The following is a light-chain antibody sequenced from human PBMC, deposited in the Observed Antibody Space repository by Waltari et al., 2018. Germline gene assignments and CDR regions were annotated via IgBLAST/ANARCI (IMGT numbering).Light chain of an antibody. J-gene: IGKJ1*01. Sequence: SCRASESIGRTLAWYQQKPGQPPRLLVYDASSRATGIPGRFSGSGSRTDFSLTISRLEPEDFAVYYCQKYGTRPATFGQGTKVEIK. CDR3: QKYGTRPAT. CDR1: ESIGRT. CDR2: DAS. V-gene: IGKV3-20*01.